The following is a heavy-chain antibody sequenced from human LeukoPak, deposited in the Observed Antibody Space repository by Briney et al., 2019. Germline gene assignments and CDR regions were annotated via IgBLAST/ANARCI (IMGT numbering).Heavy chain of an antibody. J-gene: IGHJ4*02. CDR3: AKGRFSMIRGVDYYFDY. CDR2: ISFDGSDE. V-gene: IGHV3-30*18. CDR1: GFTFSIYG. Sequence: GGSLRLSCAASGFTFSIYGMHWVRQAPGKGLEWVAVISFDGSDEYYAESVKGRFTISRDNSKNTLYLQMNSLRAEDTAVYYCAKGRFSMIRGVDYYFDYWGQGTLVTVSS. D-gene: IGHD3-10*01.